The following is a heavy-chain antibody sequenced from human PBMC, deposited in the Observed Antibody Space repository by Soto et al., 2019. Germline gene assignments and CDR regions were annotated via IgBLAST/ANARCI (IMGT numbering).Heavy chain of an antibody. CDR3: ARAIPQAELRYFDWLLTFDY. CDR2: IYSGGST. J-gene: IGHJ4*02. Sequence: VGSLRLSCAAAGCTVSSNYMSWVRQAPGKGLEWVSVIYSGGSTYYADSVKGRFTISRDNSKNTLYLQMNSLRAEDTAVYYCARAIPQAELRYFDWLLTFDYWGQGTLVTVSS. D-gene: IGHD3-9*01. V-gene: IGHV3-66*01. CDR1: GCTVSSNY.